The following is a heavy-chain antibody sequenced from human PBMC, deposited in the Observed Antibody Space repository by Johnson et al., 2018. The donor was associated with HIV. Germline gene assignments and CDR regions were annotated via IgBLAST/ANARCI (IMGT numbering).Heavy chain of an antibody. CDR3: AKEAITMEVDI. Sequence: VHLVESGGVVVQPGGSLRLSCAASGFTFHDYTMHWVRQAPGKGLEWVSLISWDGDSTYYANSVKGRFTISRDNSENSLYLQMDSLRAEDTAVYYCAKEAITMEVDIWGQGTTVTVSS. D-gene: IGHD3-10*01. CDR1: GFTFHDYT. CDR2: ISWDGDST. J-gene: IGHJ3*02. V-gene: IGHV3-43*01.